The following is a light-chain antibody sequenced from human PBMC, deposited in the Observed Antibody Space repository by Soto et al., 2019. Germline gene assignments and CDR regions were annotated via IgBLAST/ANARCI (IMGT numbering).Light chain of an antibody. Sequence: EIVLTQSPATLSLSPGERATLSCRASQSVSSYLAWSQQKPGQAPRLLLYDASNRATGIPARFSGSGSGTDFTLTISSLEPEDFAVYYCHQRSNWPRWTFGQGTKVEIK. CDR1: QSVSSY. CDR3: HQRSNWPRWT. V-gene: IGKV3-11*01. CDR2: DAS. J-gene: IGKJ1*01.